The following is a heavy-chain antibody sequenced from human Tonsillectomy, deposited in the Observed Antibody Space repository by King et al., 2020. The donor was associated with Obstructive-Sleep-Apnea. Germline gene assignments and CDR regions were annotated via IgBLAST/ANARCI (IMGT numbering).Heavy chain of an antibody. CDR3: ATGGPDAFDF. Sequence: VQLVESGGGLVQPGGTLRLSCAASGITFSSYSMNWVRQAPGKGLEWVSYISSSTSTIYSADSVKVRFTISRDNAKNSLYLQMNSLGAEDTAVYYCATGGPDAFDFWGRGTMVTVSS. CDR2: ISSSTSTI. J-gene: IGHJ3*01. CDR1: GITFSSYS. V-gene: IGHV3-48*04. D-gene: IGHD3-16*01.